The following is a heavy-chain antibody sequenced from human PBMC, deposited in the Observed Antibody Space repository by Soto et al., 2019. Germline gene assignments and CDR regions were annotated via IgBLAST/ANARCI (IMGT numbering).Heavy chain of an antibody. V-gene: IGHV4-31*03. D-gene: IGHD5-18*01. Sequence: PSETLSLTCTVSGGSISSGGYYWSWIRQHPGKGLEWIGYIYYSGSTYYNPSLKSRVTISVDTSKNQFSLKLSSVTAADTAVYYCARTDTAMDNYFDYWGQGTLVTVSS. CDR3: ARTDTAMDNYFDY. CDR1: GGSISSGGYY. J-gene: IGHJ4*02. CDR2: IYYSGST.